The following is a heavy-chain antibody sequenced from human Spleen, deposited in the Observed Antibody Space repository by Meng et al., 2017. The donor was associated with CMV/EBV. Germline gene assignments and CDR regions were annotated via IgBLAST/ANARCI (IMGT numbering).Heavy chain of an antibody. CDR1: GYNFARYW. D-gene: IGHD2-8*01. J-gene: IGHJ3*02. Sequence: GESLKISCKTSGYNFARYWVGWVRQMPGKGLEWMGIIFPTDSDTRYSPSFQGQVTISADRSISTAYLQWSSLKASDTAKYYCARGSRECLNVVCRLDDGFDIWGQGTMVTVSS. V-gene: IGHV5-51*01. CDR3: ARGSRECLNVVCRLDDGFDI. CDR2: IFPTDSDT.